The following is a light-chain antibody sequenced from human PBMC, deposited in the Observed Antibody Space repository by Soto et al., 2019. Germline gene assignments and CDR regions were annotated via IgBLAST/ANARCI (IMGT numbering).Light chain of an antibody. CDR2: DVS. CDR1: SSDVGGYNY. Sequence: QSALTQPASVSGSPGQSITSSCTGTSSDVGGYNYVSWYQQHPGKASKLMIYDVSNRPSGVSNRFSGSKSGNTASLTISGLQAEDEADYYCSSYTSSSTLVFGGGTKLTVL. J-gene: IGLJ2*01. CDR3: SSYTSSSTLV. V-gene: IGLV2-14*01.